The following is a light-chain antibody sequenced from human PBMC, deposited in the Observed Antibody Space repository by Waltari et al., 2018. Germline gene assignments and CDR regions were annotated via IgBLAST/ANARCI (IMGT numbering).Light chain of an antibody. V-gene: IGLV2-23*02. Sequence: QSALTQPASVSGSPGQAITISCTGTSPNVGGYNPVPWYRQYPGKAPELMTFGVSEGPSGSSKRLSGSKAGNTATLTISGLQAEDEADYYCLSYSGRSDYVFGTGTRV. CDR3: LSYSGRSDYV. CDR1: SPNVGGYNP. J-gene: IGLJ1*01. CDR2: GVS.